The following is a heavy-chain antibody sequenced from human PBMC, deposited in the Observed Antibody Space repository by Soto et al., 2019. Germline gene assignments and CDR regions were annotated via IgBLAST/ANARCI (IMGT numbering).Heavy chain of an antibody. D-gene: IGHD2-15*01. CDR2: VYHSGST. Sequence: SETLSLTCAVSGTSIRSTFWWTWVRQPPGKGLEWIGEVYHSGSTKYNPSLKSRVTISVDKSKNQFSLELRAVTAADTAVYYCATLPPRIVVVKTEIPTWGQGTLVTVSS. J-gene: IGHJ5*02. V-gene: IGHV4-4*02. CDR1: GTSIRSTFW. CDR3: ATLPPRIVVVKTEIPT.